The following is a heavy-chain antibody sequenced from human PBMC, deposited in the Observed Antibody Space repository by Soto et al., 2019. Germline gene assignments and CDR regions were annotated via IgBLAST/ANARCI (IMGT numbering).Heavy chain of an antibody. J-gene: IGHJ5*02. D-gene: IGHD6-19*01. CDR1: GFTFSSYS. CDR3: ARDPDSSGWYNWFDP. V-gene: IGHV3-48*01. Sequence: EVQLVESGGGLVQPGGSLRLSCAASGFTFSSYSMNWVRQAPGKGLEWVSYISSSGSTIYYADSVKGRFTISRDNAKNSLYLQMNSLRAEDTAVYSCARDPDSSGWYNWFDPWGQGTLVTVSS. CDR2: ISSSGSTI.